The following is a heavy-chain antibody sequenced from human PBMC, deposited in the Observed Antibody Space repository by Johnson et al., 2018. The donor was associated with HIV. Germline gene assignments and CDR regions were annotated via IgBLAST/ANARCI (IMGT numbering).Heavy chain of an antibody. D-gene: IGHD6-19*01. V-gene: IGHV3-30*03. CDR3: ARDGWGSRGWDDAFDI. CDR2: ISYDGSNK. Sequence: QVQLVESGGGVVQPGRSLRLSCAASEFTFSTYGMHWVRQAPGKGLEWVAVISYDGSNKYYADSVKGRFTISRDNSKNTLYLQMNSLRAEDTAVYYCARDGWGSRGWDDAFDIWGQGTMVTVSS. CDR1: EFTFSTYG. J-gene: IGHJ3*02.